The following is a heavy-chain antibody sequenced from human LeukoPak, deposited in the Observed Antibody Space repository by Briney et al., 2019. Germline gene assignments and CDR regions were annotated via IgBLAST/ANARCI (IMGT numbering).Heavy chain of an antibody. D-gene: IGHD4-23*01. CDR3: VRALRWHYYFDY. CDR1: GGSISSGDYY. J-gene: IGHJ4*02. CDR2: IYYSGST. Sequence: PSETLSLTCTVSGGSISSGDYYWRGIRQPPGKGREWIGYIYYSGSTYYNPSLKSRFTISVDTSKNQFSLKLSSVTAADTAVYYCVRALRWHYYFDYWGQGTLVTVSS. V-gene: IGHV4-30-4*08.